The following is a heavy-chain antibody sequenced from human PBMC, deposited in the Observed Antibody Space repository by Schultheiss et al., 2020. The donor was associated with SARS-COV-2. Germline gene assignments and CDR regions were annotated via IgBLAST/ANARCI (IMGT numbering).Heavy chain of an antibody. CDR1: GGSFSGYY. V-gene: IGHV4-34*01. D-gene: IGHD3-16*01. J-gene: IGHJ6*02. CDR3: ALWGGGHHYGMDV. CDR2: IYHSGST. Sequence: LSLTCAVYGGSFSGYYWSWIRQPPGKGLQWIGYIYHSGSTYYNPSLKSRVTISVDTSKNQFSLKLSSVTAADTAVYYCALWGGGHHYGMDVWGQGTTVTVSS.